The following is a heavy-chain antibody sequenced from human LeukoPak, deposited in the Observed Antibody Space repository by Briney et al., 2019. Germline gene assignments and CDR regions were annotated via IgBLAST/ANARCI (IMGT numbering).Heavy chain of an antibody. D-gene: IGHD6-13*01. CDR3: ARPLRGAAAGPDFDY. CDR2: IYYSGST. J-gene: IGHJ4*02. Sequence: SETLSLTCTVSGGSISSSSYYWGCIRQPPGTGLEWIGSIYYSGSTYYNASVKSRVTISVDTAKNQFSLKLSNVTAADTAVYYCARPLRGAAAGPDFDYWGQGTLVTVSS. CDR1: GGSISSSSYY. V-gene: IGHV4-39*01.